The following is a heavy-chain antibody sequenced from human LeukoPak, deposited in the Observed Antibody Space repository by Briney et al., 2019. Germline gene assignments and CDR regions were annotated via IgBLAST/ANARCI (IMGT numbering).Heavy chain of an antibody. Sequence: SETLSLTCTVSGGPISSHYWSWIRQPPGKGLEWIGYIYDSGSTNYSPSLKSRVTISVDTSKNQFSLNLTSVTAADTAVYFCARGGAAEYFQYWGQGTLVIVFS. J-gene: IGHJ1*01. D-gene: IGHD3-16*01. CDR3: ARGGAAEYFQY. CDR2: IYDSGST. V-gene: IGHV4-59*11. CDR1: GGPISSHY.